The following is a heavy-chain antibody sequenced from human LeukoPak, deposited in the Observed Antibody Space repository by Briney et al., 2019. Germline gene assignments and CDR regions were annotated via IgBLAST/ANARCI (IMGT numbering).Heavy chain of an antibody. J-gene: IGHJ4*02. V-gene: IGHV3-53*01. CDR3: AREPRAVALDY. Sequence: PGGSLRLSCAASGFTVSSNYLSWVRQAPGKGLEWVSVIYSGGSTYYADSVKGRFTISRDNSKNTLYLQMNSLRAEDTAVYYCAREPRAVALDYWGQGTLVTVSS. CDR1: GFTVSSNY. D-gene: IGHD6-19*01. CDR2: IYSGGST.